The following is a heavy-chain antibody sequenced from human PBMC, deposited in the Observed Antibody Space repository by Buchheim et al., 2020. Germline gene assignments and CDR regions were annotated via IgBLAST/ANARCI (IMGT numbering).Heavy chain of an antibody. CDR1: GFIFDNFW. CDR3: AVGAHY. CDR2: IAGDGVKI. J-gene: IGHJ4*02. V-gene: IGHV3-7*01. D-gene: IGHD1-26*01. Sequence: DVQLVESGGGLVQSGGSLRLSCEASGFIFDNFWMTWVRQAQGKGLEWVASIAGDGVKIYFGDAVKGRFTISSDDSKHHLFLQMDDLRSDDTAVYYCAVGAHYWGQGT.